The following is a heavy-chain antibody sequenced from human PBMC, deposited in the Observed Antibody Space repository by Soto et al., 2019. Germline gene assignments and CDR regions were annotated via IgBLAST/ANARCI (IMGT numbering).Heavy chain of an antibody. CDR3: ATKYYYGSGTYYYGMDV. V-gene: IGHV1-69*13. Sequence: ASVKVSCKASGGTFSSYAISWVRQAPGQGLEWMGGIIPIFGTANYAQKFQGRVTITADESTSTAYMELSSLRSEDTAVYYCATKYYYGSGTYYYGMDVWGQGTTVTVSS. J-gene: IGHJ6*02. CDR2: IIPIFGTA. D-gene: IGHD3-10*01. CDR1: GGTFSSYA.